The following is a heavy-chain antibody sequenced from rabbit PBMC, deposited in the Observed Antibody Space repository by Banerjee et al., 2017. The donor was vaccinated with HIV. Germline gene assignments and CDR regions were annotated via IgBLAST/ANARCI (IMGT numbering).Heavy chain of an antibody. Sequence: QEQLKESGGGLVQPGGSLKLSCKASGFTLSSYYMNWVRQAPGKGLEWIGYIDPVFGITYYANWVNGRFSISKTSSTTVTLQMTRLTAADTATYFCARDTGTSFSTYGMDLWGPGTLVTVS. CDR3: ARDTGTSFSTYGMDL. J-gene: IGHJ6*01. V-gene: IGHV1S39*01. CDR1: GFTLSSYYM. CDR2: IDPVFGIT. D-gene: IGHD8-1*01.